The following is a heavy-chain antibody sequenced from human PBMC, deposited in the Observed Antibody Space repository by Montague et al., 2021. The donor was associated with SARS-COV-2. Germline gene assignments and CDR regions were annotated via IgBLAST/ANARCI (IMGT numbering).Heavy chain of an antibody. J-gene: IGHJ4*02. D-gene: IGHD2-21*01. CDR1: GGSISSSNW. Sequence: SETLSLTCAVSGGSISSSNWWSWVRQPPGKGLEWIGEIYHSGSTNYNPSLKSRVTISVDKSKNQFSLKLSSVTAADTAVYYCAAGILWLGGNYYFDYWGQGTLVTVSS. V-gene: IGHV4-4*02. CDR3: AAGILWLGGNYYFDY. CDR2: IYHSGST.